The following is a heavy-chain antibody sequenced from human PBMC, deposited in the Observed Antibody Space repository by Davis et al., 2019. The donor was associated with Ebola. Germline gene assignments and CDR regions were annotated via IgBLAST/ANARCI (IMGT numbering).Heavy chain of an antibody. D-gene: IGHD3-22*01. CDR1: GFTFSSYA. CDR3: AKDLGMIVANENDY. J-gene: IGHJ4*02. Sequence: GGSLRLSCAASGFTFSSYAMHWVRQAPGKGLEWVAVISYDGSNKYYADSVKGRFTISRDNSKNTLYLQMNSLRAEDTAVYYCAKDLGMIVANENDYWGQGTLVTVSS. V-gene: IGHV3-30*04. CDR2: ISYDGSNK.